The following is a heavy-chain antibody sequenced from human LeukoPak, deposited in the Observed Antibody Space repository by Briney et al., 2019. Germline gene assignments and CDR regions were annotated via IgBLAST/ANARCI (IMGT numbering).Heavy chain of an antibody. J-gene: IGHJ3*01. D-gene: IGHD6-19*01. V-gene: IGHV1-18*01. CDR1: DDTFSNYG. CDR3: ARTQWLEDAFDF. Sequence: ASVKVSCKASDDTFSNYGISWVRQAPGQGLEWMGWISTYNGNTHYAQKFQGRVTKTTDTSTNIAYLELRDLRSDDTAVYYCARTQWLEDAFDFWGQGTVVTVSS. CDR2: ISTYNGNT.